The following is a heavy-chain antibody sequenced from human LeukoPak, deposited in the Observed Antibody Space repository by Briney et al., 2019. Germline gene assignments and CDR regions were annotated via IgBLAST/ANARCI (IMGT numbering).Heavy chain of an antibody. CDR3: ARDWGGSGTTIALFDY. Sequence: GGSLRLSCAASGFTFSSYAMSWVRQAPGKGLEWVSYISSSGSTIYYADSVKGRFTISRDNAKNSLYLQMNSLRAEDTAVYYCARDWGGSGTTIALFDYWGQGTLVTVSS. D-gene: IGHD1-7*01. CDR2: ISSSGSTI. CDR1: GFTFSSYA. J-gene: IGHJ4*02. V-gene: IGHV3-48*04.